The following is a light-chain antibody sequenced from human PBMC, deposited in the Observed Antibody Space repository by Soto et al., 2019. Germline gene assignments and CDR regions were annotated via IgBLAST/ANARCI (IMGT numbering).Light chain of an antibody. V-gene: IGKV1-5*03. J-gene: IGKJ1*01. CDR1: QSISSW. CDR3: QQFNSYSTWT. Sequence: DIQMTQSPPPLSASVGDRVTITCRASQSISSWLAWYQQKPGKAPKLLIYKASSLESGVPSRFSGSGSGTEFTLTISSLQPDDFATYYCQQFNSYSTWTFGQGTKVEIK. CDR2: KAS.